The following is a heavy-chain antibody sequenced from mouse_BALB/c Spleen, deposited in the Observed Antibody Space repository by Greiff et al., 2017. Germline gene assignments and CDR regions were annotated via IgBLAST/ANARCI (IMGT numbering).Heavy chain of an antibody. Sequence: QVQLQQSGAELMKPGASVKISCKATGYTFSSYWIEWVKQRPGHGLEWIGEILPGSGSTNYNEKFKGKATFTADTSSNTAYMQLSSLTSEDSAVYYCSRLPRSGDAMDYWGQGTSVTVSS. J-gene: IGHJ4*01. CDR1: GYTFSSYW. CDR2: ILPGSGST. V-gene: IGHV1-9*01. CDR3: SRLPRSGDAMDY. D-gene: IGHD3-2*02.